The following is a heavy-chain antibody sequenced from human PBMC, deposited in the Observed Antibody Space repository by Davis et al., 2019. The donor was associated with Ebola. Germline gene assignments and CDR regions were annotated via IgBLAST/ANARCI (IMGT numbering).Heavy chain of an antibody. CDR3: ARAVVGLVIGYFDY. CDR1: GGSISSGGYY. V-gene: IGHV4-30-2*06. Sequence: SETLSLTCTVSGGSISSGGYYWSWIRQYPGKGLEWIGYIYHSGSTYYNPSLKSRVTISVDRSKNQFSLKLSSVTAADTAVYYCARAVVGLVIGYFDYWGQGTLVTVSS. J-gene: IGHJ4*02. D-gene: IGHD3/OR15-3a*01. CDR2: IYHSGST.